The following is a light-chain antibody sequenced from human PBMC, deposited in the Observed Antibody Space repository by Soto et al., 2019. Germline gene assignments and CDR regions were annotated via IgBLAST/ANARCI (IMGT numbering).Light chain of an antibody. Sequence: QSVLTQPPSASGTPGQRVTISCSGSSSNIGSNIVNWYQHLPGSAPKVLIHSNNQRPSGVTDRFSGYKSGTSASLAISGLLSEDEADYYCAAWDDSLSGYVFGTGTKVTVL. CDR3: AAWDDSLSGYV. CDR1: SSNIGSNI. CDR2: SNN. J-gene: IGLJ1*01. V-gene: IGLV1-44*01.